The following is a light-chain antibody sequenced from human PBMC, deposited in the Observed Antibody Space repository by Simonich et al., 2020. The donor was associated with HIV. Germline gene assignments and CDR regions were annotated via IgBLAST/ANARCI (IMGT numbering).Light chain of an antibody. CDR2: RNN. CDR3: AAWDDSLNGPV. V-gene: IGLV1-44*01. CDR1: SSNIRSNT. J-gene: IGLJ2*01. Sequence: QSVLTQPPSASGTPGHRVTIPCSGTSSNIRSNTVNWYQQLPGTAPKLLIYRNNQRPSGVPARFSGSKSGTSASLAISGLQSEDEADYYCAAWDDSLNGPVFGGGTKLTVL.